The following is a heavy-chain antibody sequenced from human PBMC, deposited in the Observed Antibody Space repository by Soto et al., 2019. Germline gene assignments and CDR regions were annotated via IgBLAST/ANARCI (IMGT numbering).Heavy chain of an antibody. D-gene: IGHD3-10*01. CDR2: IYYSGST. CDR1: GGSISSYY. J-gene: IGHJ4*02. V-gene: IGHV4-59*01. Sequence: PSETLSLTCTVSGGSISSYYGSWIRQPPGKGLEWIGYIYYSGSTNYNPSLTSRVTISVDTSKNQCSLKLSSVTAADTAVYYCARAGYSGSDYFDYWGQGTLVTV. CDR3: ARAGYSGSDYFDY.